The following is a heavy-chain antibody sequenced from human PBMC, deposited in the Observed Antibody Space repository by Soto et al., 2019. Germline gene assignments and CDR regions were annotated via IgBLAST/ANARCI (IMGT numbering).Heavy chain of an antibody. V-gene: IGHV3-23*01. Sequence: GWSLRLSCASSVFTFISYAMSWVRQAPGKGLEWVSAISGSGGSTYYADSVKGRFTISRDNSKNTLYLQMNSLRAEDTAVYYCAKPCSGGSCYSVWGSYYYGMDVWGQGTTVTVS. CDR2: ISGSGGST. D-gene: IGHD2-15*01. J-gene: IGHJ6*02. CDR3: AKPCSGGSCYSVWGSYYYGMDV. CDR1: VFTFISYA.